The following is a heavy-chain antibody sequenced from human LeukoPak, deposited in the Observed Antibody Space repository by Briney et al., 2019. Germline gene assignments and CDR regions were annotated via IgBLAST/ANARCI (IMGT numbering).Heavy chain of an antibody. CDR3: ARGYYDFWSGYYDAFDI. CDR1: GGSISSHY. D-gene: IGHD3-3*01. V-gene: IGHV4-59*11. Sequence: SETLSLTCTVSGGSISSHYWSWIRQPPGKGLEWIGYIYYSGSTNYNPSLKSRVTISVDTSKNQFSLKLSSVTAADTAVYYCARGYYDFWSGYYDAFDIWGQGTMATVSS. CDR2: IYYSGST. J-gene: IGHJ3*02.